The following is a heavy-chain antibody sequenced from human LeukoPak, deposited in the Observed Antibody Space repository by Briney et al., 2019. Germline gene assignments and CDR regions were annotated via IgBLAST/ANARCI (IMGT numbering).Heavy chain of an antibody. V-gene: IGHV3-7*01. CDR1: GFTVSSNY. J-gene: IGHJ4*02. Sequence: PGGSLRLSCAASGFTVSSNYMSWVRQAPGKGLEWVANIKQDGDENYYVDSVMGRFTISRDNAKNSVYLEMTSLRAEDTAVYYCARGVRQWLLTYYFDYWGQGTLVTVSS. CDR2: IKQDGDEN. CDR3: ARGVRQWLLTYYFDY. D-gene: IGHD6-19*01.